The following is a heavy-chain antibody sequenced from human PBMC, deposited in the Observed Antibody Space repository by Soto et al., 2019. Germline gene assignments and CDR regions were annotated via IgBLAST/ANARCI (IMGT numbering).Heavy chain of an antibody. CDR1: GGSFSGYC. J-gene: IGHJ4*02. CDR2: INHSGST. CDR3: ARVGGSGARVY. V-gene: IGHV4-34*01. D-gene: IGHD3-10*01. Sequence: QVQLQQWGAGLLKPSETLSLTCAVYGGSFSGYCWSWIRQPPGKGLEWIGEINHSGSTNYNPSLKSRVTISVDTSKNQFSLKLSSVTAADTAVYYCARVGGSGARVYWGQGTLVTVSS.